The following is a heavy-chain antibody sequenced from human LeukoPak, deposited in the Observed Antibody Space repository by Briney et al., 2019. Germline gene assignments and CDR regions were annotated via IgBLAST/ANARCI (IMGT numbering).Heavy chain of an antibody. D-gene: IGHD1-26*01. CDR2: IKQVGSEK. J-gene: IGHJ6*03. CDR3: ARDPHSGSYSADVYYYYMDV. CDR1: GFTISSYW. V-gene: IGHV3-7*01. Sequence: PGGSLTLYCTAAGFTISSYWTSWIRQVLVKGLELVPNIKQVGSEKYYVDSVKGRFTISRDNAKNSLYLQMNSLTAEDTAVYYCARDPHSGSYSADVYYYYMDVWGKGTTVTVSS.